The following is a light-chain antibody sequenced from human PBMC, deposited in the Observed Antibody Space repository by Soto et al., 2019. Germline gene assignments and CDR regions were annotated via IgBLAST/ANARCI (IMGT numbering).Light chain of an antibody. J-gene: IGKJ5*01. Sequence: EIVMTQSPATLSVSPGERATLSCRASQSVSGNLAWYQQKPGQAPRLLIYGASTRATGIPARFSGSGSGTEFTLTISSLQSEDFAVYYCQQRSDWPITFGQGTRLEIK. V-gene: IGKV3-15*01. CDR3: QQRSDWPIT. CDR1: QSVSGN. CDR2: GAS.